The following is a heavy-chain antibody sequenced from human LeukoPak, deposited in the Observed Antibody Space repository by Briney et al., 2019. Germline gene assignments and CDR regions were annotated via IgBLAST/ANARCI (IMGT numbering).Heavy chain of an antibody. CDR1: GFTFDNYP. V-gene: IGHV3-9*01. Sequence: GGSLRLSCAASGFTFDNYPMHWVRQAPGKGPEWVSGICRNSGCLGYADSVEGRFTISRDDAKNSLYLQINSLRAEDTALYYCAKEGPSSSGYQPLDSWGQGTLVTVPS. J-gene: IGHJ4*02. D-gene: IGHD3-22*01. CDR2: ICRNSGCL. CDR3: AKEGPSSSGYQPLDS.